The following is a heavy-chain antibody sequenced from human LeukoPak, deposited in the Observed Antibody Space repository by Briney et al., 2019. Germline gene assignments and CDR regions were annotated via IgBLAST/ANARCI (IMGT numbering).Heavy chain of an antibody. CDR1: GGSVSSGSYY. CDR2: IYYSGST. J-gene: IGHJ4*02. CDR3: ARVGSYGSLDY. D-gene: IGHD5-18*01. Sequence: SETLSLTCTVSGGSVSSGSYYWSWIRQPPGKGLEWIGYIYYSGSTNYNPSLKSRVTISVDTSKNQFSLKLSSVTAADTAVYYCARVGSYGSLDYGGQGPLVTVPS. V-gene: IGHV4-61*01.